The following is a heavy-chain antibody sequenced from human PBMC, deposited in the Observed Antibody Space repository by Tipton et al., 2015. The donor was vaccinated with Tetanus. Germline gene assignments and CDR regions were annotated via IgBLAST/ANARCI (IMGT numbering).Heavy chain of an antibody. CDR1: GYTFTNAW. Sequence: QLVQSGAEVKKPGESLKISCQASGYTFTNAWIGWVRQMPGKGLEWMGVIYPGDSSTIYSPSFQGLITISVDKSINTTYLRWTSLKASDSAMYYCARQKGYWGQGPLVTVSS. CDR3: ARQKGY. V-gene: IGHV5-51*01. CDR2: IYPGDSST. J-gene: IGHJ4*02.